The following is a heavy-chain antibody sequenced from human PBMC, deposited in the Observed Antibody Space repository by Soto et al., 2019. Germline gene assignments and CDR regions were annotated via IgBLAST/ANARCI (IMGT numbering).Heavy chain of an antibody. CDR2: ISTYSGDT. CDR3: SKQHRPTTPENWFGP. CDR1: GYTFFTYD. Sequence: QVHLVQSGVEVKTPGASVKVSCQASGYTFFTYDISWVRQAPGQGLEWMGWISTYSGDTKYAQKFQGRVTMTTDTYTTSAYLELRSLRTYVTAGIFCSKQHRPTTPENWFGPWGQGTLGTVSS. D-gene: IGHD6-13*01. V-gene: IGHV1-18*01. J-gene: IGHJ5*02.